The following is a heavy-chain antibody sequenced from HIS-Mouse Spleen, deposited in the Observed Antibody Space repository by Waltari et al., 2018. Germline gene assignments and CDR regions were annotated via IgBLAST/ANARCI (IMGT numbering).Heavy chain of an antibody. J-gene: IGHJ4*02. D-gene: IGHD6-13*01. CDR3: ARERGIAADY. V-gene: IGHV3-7*01. CDR1: GFTFSRYW. Sequence: EVQLVESGGGLVQPGGSLRLSCAASGFTFSRYWMSWVRQAPGKGLEWVANIKQDGSEKYYVDSVKGRFTISRDNAKNSLYLQMNSLRAEDTAVYYCARERGIAADYWGQGTLVTVSS. CDR2: IKQDGSEK.